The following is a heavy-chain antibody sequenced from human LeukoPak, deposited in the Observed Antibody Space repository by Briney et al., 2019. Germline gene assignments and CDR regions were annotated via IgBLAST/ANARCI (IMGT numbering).Heavy chain of an antibody. V-gene: IGHV3-7*01. D-gene: IGHD1-14*01. CDR2: IKPGGGEK. CDR3: ERGRLRNPPNWFDP. J-gene: IGHJ5*02. Sequence: PGGSLRLSCAASGFTFSSYMMTWVRQAPGKGLEWVAIIKPGGGEKFYVDSVRGRFTISRDKAKNSLYLQMNSLRAEDTAVYYCERGRLRNPPNWFDPWGEGTLVTASS. CDR1: GFTFSSYM.